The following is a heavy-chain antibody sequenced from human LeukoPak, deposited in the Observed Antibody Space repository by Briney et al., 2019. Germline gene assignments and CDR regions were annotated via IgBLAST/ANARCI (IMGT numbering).Heavy chain of an antibody. CDR3: ARRDCGGDCYFADYYYYYGMDV. CDR1: RYTFTSYG. D-gene: IGHD2-21*02. CDR2: SSAYNGNT. J-gene: IGHJ6*02. V-gene: IGHV1-18*01. Sequence: GASVKVSCKASRYTFTSYGIRWVRQAPAHSLEWMGWSSAYNGNTNEAQKLQGRVTMTTDTSTSTAYMELRSLRSDDTAVYYCARRDCGGDCYFADYYYYYGMDVWGQGTTVTVS.